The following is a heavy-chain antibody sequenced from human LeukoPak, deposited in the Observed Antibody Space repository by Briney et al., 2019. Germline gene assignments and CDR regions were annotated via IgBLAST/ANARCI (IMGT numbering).Heavy chain of an antibody. CDR1: GYTFTSYG. J-gene: IGHJ4*02. CDR2: INPNSGGT. Sequence: GASVKVSCKASGYTFTSYGISWVRQAPGQGLEWMGWINPNSGGTNYAQKFQGRVTMTRDTSISTAYMELSRLRSDDTAVYYCARVGYSGYAYFDYWGQGTLVTVSS. V-gene: IGHV1-2*02. CDR3: ARVGYSGYAYFDY. D-gene: IGHD5-12*01.